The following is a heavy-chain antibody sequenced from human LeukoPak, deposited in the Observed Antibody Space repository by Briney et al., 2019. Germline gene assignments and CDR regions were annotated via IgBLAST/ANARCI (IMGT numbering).Heavy chain of an antibody. CDR2: ISASGGST. CDR1: GFTFGSYA. D-gene: IGHD3-22*01. Sequence: PGGSLRLSCAASGFTFGSYAMTWVRQAPGKGLEWVSAISASGGSTYYADSVKGRFTISRDNSKNTVYLQMNSLRAGDTAVYYCAKDADYYDRSGYYPPNYWGQGTLVTVSS. CDR3: AKDADYYDRSGYYPPNY. J-gene: IGHJ4*02. V-gene: IGHV3-23*01.